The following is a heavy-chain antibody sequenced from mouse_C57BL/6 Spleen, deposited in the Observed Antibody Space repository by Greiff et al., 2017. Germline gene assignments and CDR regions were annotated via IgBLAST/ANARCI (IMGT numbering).Heavy chain of an antibody. J-gene: IGHJ2*01. CDR3: ARWGTPYFDY. D-gene: IGHD3-3*01. V-gene: IGHV1-4*01. CDR1: GYTFTSYT. CDR2: INPSSGYT. Sequence: VQLQQSGAELARPGASVKMSCKASGYTFTSYTMHWVKQRPGQGLEWIGYINPSSGYTKYNQKFKDKATLTADNSSSTAYMQLSSMTSEDSAVYYCARWGTPYFDYWGQGTTLTVSS.